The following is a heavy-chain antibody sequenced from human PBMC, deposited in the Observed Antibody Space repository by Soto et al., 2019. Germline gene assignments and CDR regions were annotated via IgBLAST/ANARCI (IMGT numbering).Heavy chain of an antibody. D-gene: IGHD2-21*01. CDR3: ERRSHIVVAQT. J-gene: IGHJ4*02. CDR2: FYHDGRT. CDR1: GASFSDANYY. Sequence: SETLSLTCIVSGASFSDANYYWVWIRQPPGEGLEWIGSFYHDGRTYYNASLKSRVTISVDTSKNHFSLMLTSVTAADTAVYYCERRSHIVVAQTWGQGTRVTVSS. V-gene: IGHV4-39*02.